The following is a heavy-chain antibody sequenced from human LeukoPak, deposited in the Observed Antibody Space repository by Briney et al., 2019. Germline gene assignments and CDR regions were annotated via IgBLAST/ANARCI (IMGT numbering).Heavy chain of an antibody. J-gene: IGHJ1*01. CDR3: AKDGQVTAIPEYFQH. CDR2: ISGSGGST. V-gene: IGHV3-23*01. CDR1: GFTLSSYA. Sequence: PGGSLRLSCAASGFTLSSYAMSWVRQAPGKGLEWVSAISGSGGSTYYADSVKGRFTISRDNSKNTLYLQMNSLRAEDTAVYYSAKDGQVTAIPEYFQHWGQGTLVTVSS. D-gene: IGHD2-21*02.